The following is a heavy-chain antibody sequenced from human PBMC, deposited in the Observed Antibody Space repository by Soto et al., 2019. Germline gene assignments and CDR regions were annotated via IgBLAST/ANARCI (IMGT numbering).Heavy chain of an antibody. Sequence: ASVKVSCKASGYTFINYYMHWVRQAPGQGFEWMGRISPNSGNTGYAQNFRGRVTMTQNTAIGTAYMELSSLRSDDTATYYCTRAYGAETFDFWGQGTRVTVSS. D-gene: IGHD3-10*01. J-gene: IGHJ5*01. CDR3: TRAYGAETFDF. V-gene: IGHV1-8*02. CDR2: ISPNSGNT. CDR1: GYTFINYY.